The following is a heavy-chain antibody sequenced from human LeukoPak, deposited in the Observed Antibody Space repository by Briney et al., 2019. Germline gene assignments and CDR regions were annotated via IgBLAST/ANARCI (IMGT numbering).Heavy chain of an antibody. Sequence: ASVKVSCKASGYTFTNYAIHWVRLAPGQGLEWMGWINAGNGNTRYSQKLQDRVTITRDTSANTVYMELSSLRSEDTAVYFCARGLLWFGELSPPGYWGQGTLVTVSS. CDR2: INAGNGNT. J-gene: IGHJ4*02. CDR3: ARGLLWFGELSPPGY. V-gene: IGHV1-3*01. CDR1: GYTFTNYA. D-gene: IGHD3-10*01.